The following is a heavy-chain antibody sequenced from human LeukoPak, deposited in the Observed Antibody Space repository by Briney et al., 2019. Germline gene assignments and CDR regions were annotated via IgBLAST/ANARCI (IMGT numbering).Heavy chain of an antibody. D-gene: IGHD2-21*02. V-gene: IGHV3-53*04. CDR3: ARELPTRGYGMDV. CDR2: IYSGGTT. CDR1: GFTVSTNC. Sequence: PGGSLRLSCAASGFTVSTNCMTWVRQAPGKGLEWVSTIYSGGTTYYADSVMGRFTISRHNSRNTLYLQMNSLRAEDTAVYYCARELPTRGYGMDVWGQGTTVTVSS. J-gene: IGHJ6*02.